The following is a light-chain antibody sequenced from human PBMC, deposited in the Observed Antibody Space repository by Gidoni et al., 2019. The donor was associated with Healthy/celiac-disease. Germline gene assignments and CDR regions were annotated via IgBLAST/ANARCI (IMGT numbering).Light chain of an antibody. CDR3: VLYMGSGIWV. J-gene: IGLJ3*02. CDR1: SGSVSTSYY. CDR2: STN. V-gene: IGLV8-61*01. Sequence: QTVVNQEPSFSVSPGGTVTLTCGLSSGSVSTSYYPSWYQQTPGQAPRTLIYSTNTRSSGVPDRFSGSILGNKAALTITGAQADDESYYYCVLYMGSGIWVFGGGTKLTVL.